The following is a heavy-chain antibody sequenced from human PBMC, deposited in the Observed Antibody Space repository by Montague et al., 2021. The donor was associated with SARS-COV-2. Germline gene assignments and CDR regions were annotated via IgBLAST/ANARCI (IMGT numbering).Heavy chain of an antibody. CDR3: ANMGVGRITIFGVVSRGGLDY. J-gene: IGHJ4*02. Sequence: SETLSLTCAVYGGSFSGYYWNWIRQPPGKGLEWIGNIYYSGNTYYNPSLKSRVTISVDTSKNQFSLKLSSVTAADTAVYYCANMGVGRITIFGVVSRGGLDYWGQGNPGHRLL. CDR2: IYYSGNT. CDR1: GGSFSGYY. V-gene: IGHV4-34*01. D-gene: IGHD3-3*01.